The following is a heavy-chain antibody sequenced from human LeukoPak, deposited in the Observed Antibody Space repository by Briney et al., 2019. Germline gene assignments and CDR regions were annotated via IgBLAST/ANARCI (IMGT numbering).Heavy chain of an antibody. CDR3: ARHRGALFGPKDV. J-gene: IGHJ6*02. CDR2: IYYSGST. V-gene: IGHV4-39*01. CDR1: GGSISSSTYY. D-gene: IGHD3-3*01. Sequence: SQTLSPTCTVSGGSISSSTYYWDWIRQPPGKGLEWIGTIYYSGSTYYNPSLKSRVTISVDTSKNQFSLKLSSVTAADTALYYCARHRGALFGPKDVWGQGTTVTVSS.